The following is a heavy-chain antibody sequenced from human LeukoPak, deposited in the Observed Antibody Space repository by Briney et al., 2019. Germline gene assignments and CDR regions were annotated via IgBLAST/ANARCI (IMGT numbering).Heavy chain of an antibody. CDR3: ASATRIAAAGTDWFDP. D-gene: IGHD6-13*01. Sequence: SETLSLTCAVYGESFSGYYWSWIRQPPGKGLEWIGEINHSGSTSYNPSLKSRVTISVDTSKNQFSLKLSSVTAADTAVYYCASATRIAAAGTDWFDPWGQGTLVTVSS. V-gene: IGHV4-34*01. J-gene: IGHJ5*02. CDR1: GESFSGYY. CDR2: INHSGST.